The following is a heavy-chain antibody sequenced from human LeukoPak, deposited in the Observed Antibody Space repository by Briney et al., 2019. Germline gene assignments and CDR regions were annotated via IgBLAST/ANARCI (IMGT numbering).Heavy chain of an antibody. Sequence: GGSLRLSCAASGFTFSNAWMNWVRQAPGKGLEWVAVISYDGSNKYYADSVKGRFTISRDNSKNTLYLQMNSLRAEDTAVYYCARDRSGGDYGGCYYYGMDVWGQGTTVTVSS. J-gene: IGHJ6*02. D-gene: IGHD4-17*01. CDR3: ARDRSGGDYGGCYYYGMDV. CDR1: GFTFSNAW. V-gene: IGHV3-30-3*01. CDR2: ISYDGSNK.